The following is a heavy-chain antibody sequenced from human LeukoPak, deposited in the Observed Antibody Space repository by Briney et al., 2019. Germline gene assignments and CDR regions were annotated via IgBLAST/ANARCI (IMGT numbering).Heavy chain of an antibody. D-gene: IGHD3-3*01. CDR1: GFTFSSYA. CDR3: ARDLEYYDFWSGYSQGGGY. CDR2: ISYDGSNK. J-gene: IGHJ4*02. V-gene: IGHV3-30-3*01. Sequence: GRSLRLSCAASGFTFSSYAMHWVRQAPGKGLEWVAVISYDGSNKYYADSVKGRFTISRDNSKNTLYLQMNSLRAEDTAVYYCARDLEYYDFWSGYSQGGGYWGQGTLVTVSS.